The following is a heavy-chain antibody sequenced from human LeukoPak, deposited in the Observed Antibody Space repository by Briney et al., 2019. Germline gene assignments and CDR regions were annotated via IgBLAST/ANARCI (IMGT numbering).Heavy chain of an antibody. CDR2: ISSSSTI. CDR3: ARGRPYYFDY. D-gene: IGHD2-15*01. J-gene: IGHJ4*02. Sequence: GGSLRLSCAASGFTFSTYSMNWVRQAPGKGLEWVSYISSSSTIYYADSVKGRFTISRDNAKNSLYLQMNSLRDEDTAVYYCARGRPYYFDYWDQGTLVTVSS. CDR1: GFTFSTYS. V-gene: IGHV3-48*02.